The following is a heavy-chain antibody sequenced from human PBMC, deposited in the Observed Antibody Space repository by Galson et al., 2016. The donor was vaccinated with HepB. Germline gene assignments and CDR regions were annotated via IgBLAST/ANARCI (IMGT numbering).Heavy chain of an antibody. CDR2: ISGDGHST. V-gene: IGHV3-23*01. J-gene: IGHJ4*02. CDR1: GFTFSTYV. D-gene: IGHD4-17*01. CDR3: AKDRDHFGDYVFDY. Sequence: ASGFTFSTYVMSWVRQAPGKGLEWVSGISGDGHSTYYADAVKGRFTISRDNSKNTLYLQMNSLRADDTALYYCAKDRDHFGDYVFDYWGQGTLVTVSS.